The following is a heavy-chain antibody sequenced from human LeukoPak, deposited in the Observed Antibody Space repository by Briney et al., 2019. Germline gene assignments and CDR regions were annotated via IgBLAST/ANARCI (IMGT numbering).Heavy chain of an antibody. CDR1: GGSISSYY. Sequence: SQTLSLTCTVSGGSISSYYWSWIRQPPGKGLEWIGYIYYSGSTNYNPSLKSRVTISVDTSKNQFSLKLSSVTAADTAVYYCARDNSSWYRNWYFDLWGRGTLVTVSS. D-gene: IGHD6-13*01. CDR3: ARDNSSWYRNWYFDL. CDR2: IYYSGST. V-gene: IGHV4-59*01. J-gene: IGHJ2*01.